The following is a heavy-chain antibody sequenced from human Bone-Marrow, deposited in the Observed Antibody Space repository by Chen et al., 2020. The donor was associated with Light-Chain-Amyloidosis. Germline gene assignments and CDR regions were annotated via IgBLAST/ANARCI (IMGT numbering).Heavy chain of an antibody. J-gene: IGHJ1*01. CDR2: IYSSGSS. V-gene: IGHV4-39*07. Sequence: QVQLQLSGPGLVKPSETLSLKCSVSGDSITSSPDYWGWIRQPPGKGLEYIASIYSSGSSYYKPSLKSRVTISVDTSKNQFSLRLTPATAADTAVYYCVRSRYSTGPFEVWGQGSLVTVSS. CDR1: GDSITSSPDY. CDR3: VRSRYSTGPFEV. D-gene: IGHD3-16*02.